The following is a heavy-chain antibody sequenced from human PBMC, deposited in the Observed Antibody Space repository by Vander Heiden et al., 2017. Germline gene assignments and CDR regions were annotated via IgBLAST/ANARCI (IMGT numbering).Heavy chain of an antibody. CDR1: GFTFSSYA. CDR3: AVYCSGGSCYSPWLYGMDV. CDR2: ISGSGGST. D-gene: IGHD2-15*01. V-gene: IGHV3-23*01. Sequence: EVQLLESGGGLVQPGGSLRLSCAASGFTFSSYAMSWVRQAPGKGLEWVSAISGSGGSTYYADSVKGRFTISRDNSKNTLYLQMNSLRAEDTAVYYCAVYCSGGSCYSPWLYGMDVWGQGTTVTVSS. J-gene: IGHJ6*02.